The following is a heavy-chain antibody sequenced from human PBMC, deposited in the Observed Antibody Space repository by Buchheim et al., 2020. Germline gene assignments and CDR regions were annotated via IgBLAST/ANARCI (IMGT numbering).Heavy chain of an antibody. Sequence: EVQLVESGGGSVQPGGSLRLSCAGSGFTFSRYWMHWVRQAPGKGLVWVSRINSDGGSTTYADSVKGRFTISRDNAKKTLFLQMNSLRAEDTAVYYCASTYDYDTSGYYPFDYWGQGTL. D-gene: IGHD3-22*01. V-gene: IGHV3-74*01. CDR3: ASTYDYDTSGYYPFDY. CDR1: GFTFSRYW. J-gene: IGHJ4*02. CDR2: INSDGGST.